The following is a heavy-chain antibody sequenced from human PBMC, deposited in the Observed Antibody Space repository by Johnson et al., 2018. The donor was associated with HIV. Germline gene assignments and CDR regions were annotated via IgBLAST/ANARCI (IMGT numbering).Heavy chain of an antibody. CDR2: RRYDGSNK. V-gene: IGHV3-30*02. D-gene: IGHD5-12*01. Sequence: QVQLVESGGGLVQPGGSLRLSCVASGFTFTTFDIHWVRQTPGERLEWVALRRYDGSNKYYADSVKGRFTISRDNSKNTLYLQMNSLRAEDTAVYYCAKDGYSGYDDAFDMWGQGTMVTVSS. J-gene: IGHJ3*02. CDR1: GFTFTTFD. CDR3: AKDGYSGYDDAFDM.